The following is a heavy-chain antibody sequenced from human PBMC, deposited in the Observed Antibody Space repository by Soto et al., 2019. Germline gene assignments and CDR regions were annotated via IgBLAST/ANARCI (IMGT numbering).Heavy chain of an antibody. CDR1: GGSISSYY. D-gene: IGHD6-25*01. CDR2: IYYSRST. J-gene: IGHJ6*02. Sequence: SSETLSLTCTVSGGSISSYYWSWIRQPPGKGLEWIRYIYYSRSTNYNPSLKSRVNKSVDTSKNQFSLKLSSLTAADTAVYYCARLSEKYYYYYGMDVWGQGTTVT. V-gene: IGHV4-59*08. CDR3: ARLSEKYYYYYGMDV.